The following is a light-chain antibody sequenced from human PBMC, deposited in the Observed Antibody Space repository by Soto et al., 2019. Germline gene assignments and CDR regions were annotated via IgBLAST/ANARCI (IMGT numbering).Light chain of an antibody. Sequence: DIQMTQSPSTLSGSVVDRVTITCRASQTISSWLSWYQQKPGKAPKLLIYKASTLKSGVPSRFSDSGSGTEFTLTISSLQPDDCATYYCQQYNTYSPTAFGQGAKVDIK. V-gene: IGKV1-5*03. J-gene: IGKJ1*01. CDR3: QQYNTYSPTA. CDR1: QTISSW. CDR2: KAS.